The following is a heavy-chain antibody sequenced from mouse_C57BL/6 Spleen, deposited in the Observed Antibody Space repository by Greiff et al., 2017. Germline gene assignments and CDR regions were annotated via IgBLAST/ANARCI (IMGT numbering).Heavy chain of an antibody. V-gene: IGHV3-6*01. J-gene: IGHJ2*01. CDR2: ISYDGSN. D-gene: IGHD4-1*01. Sequence: EVQLQESGPGLVKPSQSLSLTCSVTGYSITSGYYWNWIRQFPGNKLEWMGYISYDGSNNYNPSLKNRISITRDTSKNQFFLKLNSVTTEDTATYYCARVENWDAYFDYWGQGTTLTVSS. CDR3: ARVENWDAYFDY. CDR1: GYSITSGYY.